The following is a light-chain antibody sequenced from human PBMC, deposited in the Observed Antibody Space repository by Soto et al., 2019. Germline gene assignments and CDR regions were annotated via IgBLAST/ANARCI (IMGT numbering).Light chain of an antibody. J-gene: IGLJ1*01. CDR3: CSDAGSSAYV. CDR2: DVS. Sequence: QSALTQPRSVSGSPGQSVTISCTGTSSDVGGYNYVSWYQQHPGKAPKLMIYDVSKRPSGVPDRFSGSKSGNTASLTISGLQAEDEADYYCCSDAGSSAYVFGTGTKLTVL. V-gene: IGLV2-11*01. CDR1: SSDVGGYNY.